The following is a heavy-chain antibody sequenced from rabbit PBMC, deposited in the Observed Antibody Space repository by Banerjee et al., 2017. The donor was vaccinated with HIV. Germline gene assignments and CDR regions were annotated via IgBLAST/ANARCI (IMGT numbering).Heavy chain of an antibody. CDR3: ARAGSSYRDLNL. CDR1: GFSFSSSYW. CDR2: INTSSGNT. D-gene: IGHD8-1*01. J-gene: IGHJ4*01. V-gene: IGHV1S45*01. Sequence: QEQLEESGGDLVKPEGSLTLTCTASGFSFSSSYWICWVRQAPGKGLEWIACINTSSGNTVYASWAKGRFTVSKTSSTTVTLQMTSLIAADTATYFCARAGSSYRDLNLWGQGTLVTVS.